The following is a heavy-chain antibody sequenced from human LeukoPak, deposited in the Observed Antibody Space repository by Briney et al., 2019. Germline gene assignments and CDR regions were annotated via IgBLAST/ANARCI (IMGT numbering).Heavy chain of an antibody. CDR2: ISGSGGST. D-gene: IGHD5-24*01. CDR3: AKGPYRWLQFYSFDY. Sequence: PGGSLRLSCAASGFTFRSYAMSWVRQAPGKGLEWVSAISGSGGSTYYADSVKGGFTISRDNSKNTLYLQMNSLLAEDTAVYYCAKGPYRWLQFYSFDYWGQGTLVTVSS. CDR1: GFTFRSYA. V-gene: IGHV3-23*01. J-gene: IGHJ4*02.